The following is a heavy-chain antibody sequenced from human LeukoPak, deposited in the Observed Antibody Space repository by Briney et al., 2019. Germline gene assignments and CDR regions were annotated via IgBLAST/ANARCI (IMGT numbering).Heavy chain of an antibody. D-gene: IGHD5-18*01. CDR3: TRYSGRTDY. CDR2: IRSKTFGGTT. V-gene: IGHV3-49*03. Sequence: GGSLRLSCTPSGFTFGTYAVSWFRQAPGKGLEWVAFIRSKTFGGTTEYAASVEGRFTISRDDSKSIAYLQMNSLKTEDTAVYYCTRYSGRTDYWGQGTLVTASS. J-gene: IGHJ4*02. CDR1: GFTFGTYA.